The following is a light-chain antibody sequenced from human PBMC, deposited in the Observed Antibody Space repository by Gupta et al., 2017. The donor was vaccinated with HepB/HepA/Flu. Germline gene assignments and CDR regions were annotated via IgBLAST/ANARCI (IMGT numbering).Light chain of an antibody. Sequence: EVVLTQSPGTLSLSPGERATLSCRASQSLTTHLAWYQQKPGQAPRLLIYDPSNRATGIPARFSASGSGADFTLTIRSLEPEDFAIYYCQQRSNWPLTFGGGTRVEIK. CDR2: DPS. CDR3: QQRSNWPLT. J-gene: IGKJ4*01. CDR1: QSLTTH. V-gene: IGKV3-11*01.